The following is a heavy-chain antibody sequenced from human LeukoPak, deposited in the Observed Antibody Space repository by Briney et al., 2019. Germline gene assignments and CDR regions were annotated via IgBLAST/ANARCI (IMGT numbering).Heavy chain of an antibody. D-gene: IGHD2/OR15-2a*01. V-gene: IGHV1-2*02. Sequence: ASVKVSCKASGYTFSGNYMHWVRQAPGQGLEWMGWINPNSGGTNYAQKFQGRVTMTRDTSISTAYMELSRLRSDDTAVYYCARVLSRSYFDYWGQGTLVTVSS. CDR2: INPNSGGT. J-gene: IGHJ4*02. CDR3: ARVLSRSYFDY. CDR1: GYTFSGNY.